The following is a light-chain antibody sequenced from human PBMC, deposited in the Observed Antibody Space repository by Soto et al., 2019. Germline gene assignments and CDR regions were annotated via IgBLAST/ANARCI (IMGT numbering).Light chain of an antibody. CDR1: SSDVGGYNY. CDR2: DVS. J-gene: IGLJ1*01. V-gene: IGLV2-11*01. Sequence: QSVLTQPRSVSGSPGQSVTISCTGTSSDVGGYNYVSWYQQHPGKAHKLMIYDVSKRPSGVPDRFSGSRSGNTASLTISGLQAEDEADYYCCSYAGSYTFYVFGTGTKVTVL. CDR3: CSYAGSYTFYV.